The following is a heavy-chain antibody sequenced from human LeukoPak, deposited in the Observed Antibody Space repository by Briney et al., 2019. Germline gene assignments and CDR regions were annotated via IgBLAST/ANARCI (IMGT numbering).Heavy chain of an antibody. CDR3: ARSTESSSWYGYYYYGMDV. J-gene: IGHJ6*02. CDR1: GFTFSSCA. D-gene: IGHD6-13*01. CDR2: IKQDGSEK. V-gene: IGHV3-7*03. Sequence: PGGSLRLSCAASGFTFSSCAMHWVRQAPGKGLEWVANIKQDGSEKYYVDSVKGRFTISRDNAKNSLYLQMNSLRAEDTAVYYCARSTESSSWYGYYYYGMDVWGQGTTVTVSS.